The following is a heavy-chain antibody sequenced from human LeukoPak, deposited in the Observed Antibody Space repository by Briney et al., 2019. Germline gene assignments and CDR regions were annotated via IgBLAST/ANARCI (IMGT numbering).Heavy chain of an antibody. CDR1: VYTFTSYG. V-gene: IGHV1-18*04. CDR2: ISAYNGNT. J-gene: IGHJ5*02. D-gene: IGHD3-10*01. CDR3: ARAAVRGVIRKYNWFDP. Sequence: ASVKVSCKTSVYTFTSYGISWVRQAPGQGLEWMGWISAYNGNTNYAQKLQGRVTMTTDTSTSTAYMELRSLRSDDTAVYYCARAAVRGVIRKYNWFDPWGQGTLVTVSS.